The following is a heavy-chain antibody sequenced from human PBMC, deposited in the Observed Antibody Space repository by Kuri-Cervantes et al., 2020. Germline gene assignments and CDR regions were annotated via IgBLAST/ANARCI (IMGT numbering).Heavy chain of an antibody. CDR2: INHSGST. CDR3: ARVLRSALGAFDI. D-gene: IGHD5-24*01. V-gene: IGHV4-34*01. Sequence: SQTLSLTCAVYGGSFSGYYWSWIRQPPGKGLEWIGEINHSGSTNYNPSLKSRVTMSVDTSKNQFSLKLSSVTAADTAVYYCARVLRSALGAFDIWGQGTMVTVSS. CDR1: GGSFSGYY. J-gene: IGHJ3*02.